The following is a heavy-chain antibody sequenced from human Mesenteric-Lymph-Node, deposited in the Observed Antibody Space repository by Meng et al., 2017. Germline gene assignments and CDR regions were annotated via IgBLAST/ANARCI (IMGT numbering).Heavy chain of an antibody. D-gene: IGHD5-18*01. CDR1: GYTFTDYY. V-gene: IGHV1-2*06. CDR2: LNPNRGDT. Sequence: QVQLGQSGAEGKKPGASGKGSCKAAGYTFTDYYMQWVRQAPGQGLEWMGRLNPNRGDTNYAQKFQGRVTMTRDTSISTAYIELSRLTSDDTAVYYCARGIVDGYGGDSWFDPWGQGTLVTVSS. CDR3: ARGIVDGYGGDSWFDP. J-gene: IGHJ5*02.